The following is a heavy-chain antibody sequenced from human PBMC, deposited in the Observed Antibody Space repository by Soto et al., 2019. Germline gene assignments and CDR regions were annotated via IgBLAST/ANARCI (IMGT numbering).Heavy chain of an antibody. CDR2: VNPSGGST. V-gene: IGHV1-46*01. CDR1: GYTFTSYY. D-gene: IGHD2-8*01. CDR3: ARPPYLGCINAVCYPLDY. J-gene: IGHJ4*02. Sequence: QVQLVQSGAEVKKPGASVKISCKASGYTFTSYYMHWWRQAPGQGLEWMGIVNPSGGSTNYAQKLQGRVAMTRDTSTSTVYMALNSLRSEDTAVYYCARPPYLGCINAVCYPLDYCGQGTLVPVSS.